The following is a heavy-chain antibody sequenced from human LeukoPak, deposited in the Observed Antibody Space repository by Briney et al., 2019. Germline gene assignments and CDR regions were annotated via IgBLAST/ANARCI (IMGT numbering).Heavy chain of an antibody. V-gene: IGHV4-61*05. Sequence: PSETLSLTCTVSGGSISSSSYYWSWIRQPPGKGLEWIGYIYYSGSTNYNPSLKSRVTISVDTSKNQFSLKLSSVTAADTAVYYCARHERLDPWGQGTLVTVSS. J-gene: IGHJ5*02. CDR3: ARHERLDP. CDR2: IYYSGST. CDR1: GGSISSSSYY.